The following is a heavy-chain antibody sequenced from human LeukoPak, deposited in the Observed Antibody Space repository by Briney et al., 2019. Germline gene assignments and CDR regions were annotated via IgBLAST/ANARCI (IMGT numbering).Heavy chain of an antibody. V-gene: IGHV3-7*01. D-gene: IGHD3-3*01. CDR3: ARMDDDFWSGEPGLDY. J-gene: IGHJ4*02. CDR1: GFTFSSYW. Sequence: GGSLRLSCAASGFTFSSYWMSWVRQAPGKGLEWAANIKQDGSEKYYVDSVKGRFTISRDNAKNSLYLQMNSLRAEDTAVYYCARMDDDFWSGEPGLDYWGQGTLVTVSS. CDR2: IKQDGSEK.